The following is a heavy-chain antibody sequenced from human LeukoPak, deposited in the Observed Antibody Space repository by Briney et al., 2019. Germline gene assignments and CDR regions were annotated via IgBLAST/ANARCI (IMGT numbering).Heavy chain of an antibody. CDR3: ARNQTSYDSWSGSRTGSHQAFDV. CDR1: GGSVRSYY. CDR2: IYSPWTT. Sequence: KPSETLSLTCTVSGGSVRSYYWSWMRQPPAKGLEWIGYIYSPWTTNYNPSLKSRASFSVDTSKNQFSLNLNSVTAADTAIYYCARNQTSYDSWSGSRTGSHQAFDVWGQGRLVTVSS. V-gene: IGHV4-59*02. J-gene: IGHJ3*01. D-gene: IGHD3-3*01.